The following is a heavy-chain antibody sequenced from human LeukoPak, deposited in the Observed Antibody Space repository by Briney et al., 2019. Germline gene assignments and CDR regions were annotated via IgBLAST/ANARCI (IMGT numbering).Heavy chain of an antibody. D-gene: IGHD3-16*01. J-gene: IGHJ6*04. Sequence: GGSLRLSCAASGFTFSSYAMHWVRQAPGKGLEWVSVIYSGGSTYYADSVKGRFTISRDNSKNTLYLQMNSLRAEDTAVYYCSGGSEGMDVWGKGTTVTVSS. CDR3: SGGSEGMDV. CDR1: GFTFSSYA. CDR2: IYSGGST. V-gene: IGHV3-53*01.